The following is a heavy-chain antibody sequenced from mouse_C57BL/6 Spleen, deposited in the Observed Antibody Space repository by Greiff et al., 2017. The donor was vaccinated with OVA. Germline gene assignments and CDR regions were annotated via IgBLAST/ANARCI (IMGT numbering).Heavy chain of an antibody. Sequence: QVQLQQSGPELVKPGASVKISCKASGYAFSSSWMNWVKQRPGKGLEWIGRIYPGDGDTNYNGKFKGKATLTADKSSSTAYMQLSSLTSEDSAVYFCARSDWGDYWGQGTTLTVSS. D-gene: IGHD4-1*01. CDR1: GYAFSSSW. CDR3: ARSDWGDY. CDR2: IYPGDGDT. J-gene: IGHJ2*01. V-gene: IGHV1-82*01.